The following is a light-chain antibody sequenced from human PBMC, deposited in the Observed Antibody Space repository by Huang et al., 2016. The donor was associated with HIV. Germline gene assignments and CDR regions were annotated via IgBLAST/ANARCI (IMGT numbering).Light chain of an antibody. CDR2: DAS. Sequence: EIILTQSPATLSLFPGERATLSCRASQSVSTYLAWYQQKPGQAPRLLIYDASKRATGIPDRVSGSGSATDFTLTISSLEPEDFAVYYCQQRSNWPGTFGQGTKVEV. V-gene: IGKV3-11*01. CDR1: QSVSTY. J-gene: IGKJ1*01. CDR3: QQRSNWPGT.